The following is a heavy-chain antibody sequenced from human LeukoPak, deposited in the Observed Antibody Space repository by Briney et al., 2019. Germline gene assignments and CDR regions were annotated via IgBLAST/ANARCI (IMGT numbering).Heavy chain of an antibody. CDR3: AREPGSAKRFDY. Sequence: ASVKVSCKASGCTFTNYYLHWVRQAPGQGPEWMGIIDPGGGTTRYTQKFQDRVTMTTDKSTNTAYMELTGLRSEDTAVYYCAREPGSAKRFDYWGQGALVTVSS. CDR2: IDPGGGTT. J-gene: IGHJ4*02. V-gene: IGHV1-46*01. CDR1: GCTFTNYY.